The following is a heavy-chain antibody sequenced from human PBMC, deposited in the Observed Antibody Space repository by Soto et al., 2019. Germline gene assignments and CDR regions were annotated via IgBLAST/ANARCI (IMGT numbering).Heavy chain of an antibody. V-gene: IGHV4-4*02. CDR2: IYHNGNT. D-gene: IGHD3-10*01. CDR1: GGSMSSNNW. Sequence: SETLSLTCAVSGGSMSSNNWWTWVRQSPGRGLEWIGEIYHNGNTNYNPSLKSRVTMSVDKSKNHFYLLLTSVTAADTAVYYCTRDRGAGSFTGFDYWGQGTLVTVSS. J-gene: IGHJ4*02. CDR3: TRDRGAGSFTGFDY.